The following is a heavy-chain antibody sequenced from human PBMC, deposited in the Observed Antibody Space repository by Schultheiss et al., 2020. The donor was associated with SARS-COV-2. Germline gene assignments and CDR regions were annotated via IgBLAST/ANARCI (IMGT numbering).Heavy chain of an antibody. CDR3: ARALVDYDSRGRWFDP. J-gene: IGHJ5*02. V-gene: IGHV4-39*01. CDR1: GGSISSYY. CDR2: IYYSGST. D-gene: IGHD3-22*01. Sequence: SETLSLTCTVSGGSISSYYWGWIRQPPGKGLEWIGSIYYSGSTYYNPSLKSRVTISVDTSKNQFSLKLSSVTAADTAVYYCARALVDYDSRGRWFDPWGQGTLVTVSS.